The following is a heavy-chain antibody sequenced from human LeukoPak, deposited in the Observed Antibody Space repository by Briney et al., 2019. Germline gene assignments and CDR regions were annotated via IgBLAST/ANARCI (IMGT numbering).Heavy chain of an antibody. CDR3: ARERFYGSGKAFDI. V-gene: IGHV3-30-3*01. CDR1: GFIFSTYA. CDR2: ITYEGSNK. D-gene: IGHD3-10*01. J-gene: IGHJ3*02. Sequence: PGGSLRLSCAASGFIFSTYAMHWVRPAPGKGLEWVASITYEGSNKTYADSVKGRFTISRDNSKNTLSLQMNSLRPEGTALYYCARERFYGSGKAFDIWGQGTLVTVSS.